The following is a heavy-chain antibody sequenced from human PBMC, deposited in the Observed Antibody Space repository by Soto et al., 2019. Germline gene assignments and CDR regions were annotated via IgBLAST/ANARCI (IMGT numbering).Heavy chain of an antibody. J-gene: IGHJ5*02. CDR3: ARLSVADWFDP. V-gene: IGHV4-59*01. D-gene: IGHD2-15*01. CDR1: GGSISSDY. Sequence: QVHLQESGPGLVKPSETLSLTCTVSGGSISSDYWTWVRQPPGKGLEWIGYRYYSGTAKYNSSLKSRVTISVDTSKNQFYLKLSSVTVADTAVYYCARLSVADWFDPWGQGIQGTVSS. CDR2: RYYSGTA.